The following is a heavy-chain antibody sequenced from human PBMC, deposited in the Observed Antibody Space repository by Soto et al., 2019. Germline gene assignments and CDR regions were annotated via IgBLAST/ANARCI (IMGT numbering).Heavy chain of an antibody. Sequence: SETLSLTCAVYGGSFSGYYWSWIRQPPGKGLEWIGEINHSGSTNYNPSLKSRVTISVDTSKNQFSLKLSSVTAADTAVYYCARVLAPRYNWNYSVGYWGQGTLVTVSS. J-gene: IGHJ4*02. CDR1: GGSFSGYY. CDR2: INHSGST. D-gene: IGHD1-7*01. CDR3: ARVLAPRYNWNYSVGY. V-gene: IGHV4-34*01.